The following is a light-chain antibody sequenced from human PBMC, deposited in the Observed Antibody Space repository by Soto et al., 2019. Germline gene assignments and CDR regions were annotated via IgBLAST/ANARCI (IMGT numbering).Light chain of an antibody. V-gene: IGLV1-47*01. CDR1: SSNIGSNY. CDR3: AAWDDSLSGPHVV. CDR2: RNN. J-gene: IGLJ2*01. Sequence: QSVLTQPPSASGTPGQRVTISCSGSSSNIGSNYVYWYQQLPGTAPKLLIYRNNQRPSGVPDRFSGSKSGTSASLAISGLRSEDGADYYCAAWDDSLSGPHVVFGGGTKVTVL.